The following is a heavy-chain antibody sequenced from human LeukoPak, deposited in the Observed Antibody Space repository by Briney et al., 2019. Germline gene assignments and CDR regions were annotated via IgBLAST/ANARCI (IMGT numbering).Heavy chain of an antibody. D-gene: IGHD6-19*01. J-gene: IGHJ4*02. CDR1: GFTFSSYS. CDR2: ISSSSSTI. CDR3: AREGIAVAGIQGVGMNDY. Sequence: GGSLRLSCAASGFTFSSYSMNWVRQAPGKGLEGVSYISSSSSTIYYADSVKGRFTISRDNAKNSLYLQMNSLRAEDTAVYYCAREGIAVAGIQGVGMNDYWGQGTLVTVSS. V-gene: IGHV3-48*04.